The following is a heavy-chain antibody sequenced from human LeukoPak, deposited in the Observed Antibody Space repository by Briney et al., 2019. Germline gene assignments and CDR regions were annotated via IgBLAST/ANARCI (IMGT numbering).Heavy chain of an antibody. CDR3: ARGDCSANCYGPYYYMDV. CDR2: IYPGDSDT. V-gene: IGHV5-51*01. CDR1: GYRFSNYW. J-gene: IGHJ6*03. D-gene: IGHD2-2*01. Sequence: GESLKISCTGSGYRFSNYWIGWVRQLPGKGLEWMGIIYPGDSDTKYSPSFQGQVTISADRSISTAYLQWSSLKASDTAMYYCARGDCSANCYGPYYYMDVWGKGTTVTVSS.